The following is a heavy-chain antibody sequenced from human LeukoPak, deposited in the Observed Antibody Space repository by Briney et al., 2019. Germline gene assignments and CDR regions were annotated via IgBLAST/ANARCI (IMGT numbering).Heavy chain of an antibody. V-gene: IGHV1-46*03. Sequence: ASVKVSCKASGYTFTSYYMHWVRQAPGQGLEWMGLINPSGGSTSYAQKFQGRVTMTRDTSTSTVYMELSILRSEDTAVYYCARAPGEGHDYYYYYYMDVWGKGTTVTVSS. CDR2: INPSGGST. D-gene: IGHD1-1*01. CDR3: ARAPGEGHDYYYYYYMDV. CDR1: GYTFTSYY. J-gene: IGHJ6*03.